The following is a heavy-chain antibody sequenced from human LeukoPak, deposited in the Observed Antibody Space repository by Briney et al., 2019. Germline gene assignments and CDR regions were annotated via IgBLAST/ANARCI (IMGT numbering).Heavy chain of an antibody. Sequence: PGGSLRLSCVASGFSFSTYDMYWVRQSAGGGQEWVSALGTNGDSYYLGSVKGRFTISRENGKNSLYLQMNSLTVEDTAVYYCTREWRGIAGHYHGMDVWGQGTTVTVSS. V-gene: IGHV3-13*01. CDR2: LGTNGDS. J-gene: IGHJ6*02. CDR1: GFSFSTYD. CDR3: TREWRGIAGHYHGMDV. D-gene: IGHD6-13*01.